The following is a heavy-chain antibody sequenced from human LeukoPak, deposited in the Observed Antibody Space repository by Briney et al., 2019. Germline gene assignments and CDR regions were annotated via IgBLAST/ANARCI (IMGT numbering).Heavy chain of an antibody. D-gene: IGHD5-18*01. J-gene: IGHJ5*02. V-gene: IGHV3-30-3*01. CDR3: ARVGGYSYGHHWFDP. Sequence: GGSLRLSCAASGFTFSSYAMHWVRQAPGRGLEWVAVISYDGSNKYYADSVKGRFTISRDNSKNTLYLQMNSLRSEDTAVYYCARVGGYSYGHHWFDPWGQGTLVTVSS. CDR1: GFTFSSYA. CDR2: ISYDGSNK.